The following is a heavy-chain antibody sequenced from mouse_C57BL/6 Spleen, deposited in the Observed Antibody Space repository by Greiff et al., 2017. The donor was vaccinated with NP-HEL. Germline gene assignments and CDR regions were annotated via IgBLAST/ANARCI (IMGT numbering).Heavy chain of an antibody. Sequence: QVQLQQPGAELVKPGASVKLSCKASGYTFTSYWMQWVKQRPGQGLEWIGEIDPSDSYTNYNQKFKGKATLTVDTSSSTAYMQLSSLTSEDSAVYCCARRGDVWGKGTTVTVSS. CDR1: GYTFTSYW. V-gene: IGHV1-50*01. J-gene: IGHJ1*03. CDR3: ARRGDV. CDR2: IDPSDSYT.